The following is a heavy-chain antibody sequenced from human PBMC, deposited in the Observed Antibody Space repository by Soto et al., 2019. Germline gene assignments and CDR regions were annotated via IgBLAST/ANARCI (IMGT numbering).Heavy chain of an antibody. D-gene: IGHD3-10*01. CDR3: ARGVGSGSYYNQYNWFDP. J-gene: IGHJ5*02. CDR2: INVYNGNT. Sequence: QVQLVQSGGEVKKPGASVKVSCKASGYTFTNYGNSWVRQAPGQGLERMGWINVYNGNTKYAQKVQGRVTMTTDTSTCTAYMELRSLRSDDTALHYCARGVGSGSYYNQYNWFDPWGQGTLVTVSS. V-gene: IGHV1-18*01. CDR1: GYTFTNYG.